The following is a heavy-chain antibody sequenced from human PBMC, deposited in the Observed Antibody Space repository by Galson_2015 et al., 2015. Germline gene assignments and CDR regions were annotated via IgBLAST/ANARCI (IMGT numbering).Heavy chain of an antibody. J-gene: IGHJ6*02. Sequence: SLRLSCAASGFTFSSYWMSWVRQAPGKGLEWVANIKQDGSEKYYVDSVKGRFTISRDNAKNSLYLQMNSLRAEDTAVYYCARGSGYSYGYLSYYYYYGMDVWGQGTTVTVSS. CDR2: IKQDGSEK. D-gene: IGHD5-18*01. V-gene: IGHV3-7*03. CDR3: ARGSGYSYGYLSYYYYYGMDV. CDR1: GFTFSSYW.